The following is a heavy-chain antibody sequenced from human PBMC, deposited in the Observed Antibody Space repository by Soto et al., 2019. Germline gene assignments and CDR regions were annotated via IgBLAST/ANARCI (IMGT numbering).Heavy chain of an antibody. J-gene: IGHJ4*02. V-gene: IGHV4-61*01. Sequence: QVQLQESGPVLVKPSETLSLTCTVSGGSVSSGSYYWRWIRQPPGQGLEWIGYIYYSGSTNYNPSLKSRVTISVDTSKNQFALKLSSVTAADTAVYYCARVRYYYDRRGPNLAYWGQGTLVTVSS. D-gene: IGHD3-22*01. CDR2: IYYSGST. CDR1: GGSVSSGSYY. CDR3: ARVRYYYDRRGPNLAY.